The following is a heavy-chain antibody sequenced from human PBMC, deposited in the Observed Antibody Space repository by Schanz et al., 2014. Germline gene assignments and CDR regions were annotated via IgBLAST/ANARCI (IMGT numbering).Heavy chain of an antibody. J-gene: IGHJ6*02. CDR2: IDTAGSYT. CDR3: AREYKWNYNDYYDMDV. V-gene: IGHV3-7*01. Sequence: DVQLVESGGTLVRPGGSLRLSCAASGFNFSSHWMTWVRQAPGRGLEWVSTIDTAGSYTSYVDSVKGRFTISRDNSKNTLYLQMNSLRAEDTAVYYCAREYKWNYNDYYDMDVWGQGTTVTVSS. D-gene: IGHD1-7*01. CDR1: GFNFSSHW.